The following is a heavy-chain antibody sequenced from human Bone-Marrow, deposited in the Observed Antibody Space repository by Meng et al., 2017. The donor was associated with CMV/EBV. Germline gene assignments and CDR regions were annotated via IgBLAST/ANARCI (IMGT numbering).Heavy chain of an antibody. D-gene: IGHD4-23*01. Sequence: SETLSLTCAVYGGSFSGYYWSWIRQPPGKGLEWIGEINHSGSTNYNPSLKSRVTISVDTSKNQFSLKLSSVTAADTAVYYCARGKLRWYNTPTGAFDIWGEATIVTVSS. V-gene: IGHV4-34*01. CDR3: ARGKLRWYNTPTGAFDI. CDR2: INHSGST. CDR1: GGSFSGYY. J-gene: IGHJ3*02.